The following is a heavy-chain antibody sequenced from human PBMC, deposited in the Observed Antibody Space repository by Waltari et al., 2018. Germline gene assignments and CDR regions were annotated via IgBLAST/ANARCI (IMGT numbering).Heavy chain of an antibody. CDR1: GLTLSSYY. CDR2: TSYDGSRN. V-gene: IGHV3-30*01. D-gene: IGHD3-3*02. J-gene: IGHJ4*02. CDR3: VRAGLGLLDFVLDY. Sequence: QVQLVESGGGVVQPGRSRRLSCVACGLTLSSYYMHWVRQAPGKGLEWVAVTSYDGSRNYYADSVKGRFTISRDNSKNTLYLQMNSLTFEDTAVYYCVRAGLGLLDFVLDYWGQGTLVRVSS.